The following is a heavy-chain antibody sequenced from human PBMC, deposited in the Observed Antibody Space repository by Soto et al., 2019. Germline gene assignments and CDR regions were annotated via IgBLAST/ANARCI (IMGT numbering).Heavy chain of an antibody. CDR2: ISSSSSTI. D-gene: IGHD3-3*01. CDR3: ARDLITEITSGRLFDY. CDR1: GFTFSSYS. V-gene: IGHV3-48*02. J-gene: IGHJ4*02. Sequence: GGSLRLSCAASGFTFSSYSMNWVRQAPGKGLEWVSYISSSSSTIYYADSVKGRFTISRDNAKNSLYLQMNSLRDEDTAVYYCARDLITEITSGRLFDYWGQGTLVTVSS.